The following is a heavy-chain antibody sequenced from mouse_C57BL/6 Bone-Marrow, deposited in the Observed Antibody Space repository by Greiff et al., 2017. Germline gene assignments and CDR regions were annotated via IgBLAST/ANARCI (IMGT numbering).Heavy chain of an antibody. J-gene: IGHJ2*01. CDR3: ARPLHFDY. V-gene: IGHV5-6*01. CDR1: GFTFSSYG. Sequence: EVMLVESGGDLVKPGGSLKLSCAASGFTFSSYGMSWVRQTPDKRLEWVATISSGGSYTYYPDSVKGRFTISRDNAKNTLYLQMSSLKSEDTAMYYCARPLHFDYWGQGTTLTVSS. CDR2: ISSGGSYT. D-gene: IGHD2-10*01.